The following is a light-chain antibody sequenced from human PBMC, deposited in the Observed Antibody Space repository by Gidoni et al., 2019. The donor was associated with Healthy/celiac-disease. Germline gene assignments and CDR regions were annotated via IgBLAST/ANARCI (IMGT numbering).Light chain of an antibody. V-gene: IGKV3-20*01. CDR2: GAA. Sequence: EIVLTQSLGTLSLAPGERDTLSCRARQSVSSSYLAWDQQKPGQAPRLLIYGAASRATGIPDTFSGSGSGTDFTLTISRLEPEDFAVYYCQQYGSSPPWTFGQGTKVEIK. CDR1: QSVSSSY. CDR3: QQYGSSPPWT. J-gene: IGKJ1*01.